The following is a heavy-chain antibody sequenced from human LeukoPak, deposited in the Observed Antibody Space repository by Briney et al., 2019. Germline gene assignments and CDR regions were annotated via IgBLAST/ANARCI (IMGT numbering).Heavy chain of an antibody. V-gene: IGHV3-23*01. CDR1: EFTFSTFT. CDR3: AKSSGSSQKGFDP. CDR2: ITGDGDNT. Sequence: GGSLRLSCAASEFTFSTFTMSWVRQAPGKGLEWVASITGDGDNTYSADSVKGRFSISRDNSKDMLFLQMSSLRVDDTAIYFCAKSSGSSQKGFDPWGQGTLVTVSS. J-gene: IGHJ5*02. D-gene: IGHD3-10*01.